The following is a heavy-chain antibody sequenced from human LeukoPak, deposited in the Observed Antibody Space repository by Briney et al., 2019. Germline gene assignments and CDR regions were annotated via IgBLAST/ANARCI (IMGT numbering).Heavy chain of an antibody. J-gene: IGHJ6*02. CDR1: GYTFTSHY. CDR2: INPSGGST. CDR3: ARNQQWLVPHYYYYGMDV. D-gene: IGHD6-19*01. V-gene: IGHV1-46*01. Sequence: GASVKVSCKASGYTFTSHYMHWVRQAPGQGLEWMGIINPSGGSTSYAQKFQGRVTMTRDTSTSTVYMELSSLRSEDTAVYYCARNQQWLVPHYYYYGMDVWGQGTTVTVSS.